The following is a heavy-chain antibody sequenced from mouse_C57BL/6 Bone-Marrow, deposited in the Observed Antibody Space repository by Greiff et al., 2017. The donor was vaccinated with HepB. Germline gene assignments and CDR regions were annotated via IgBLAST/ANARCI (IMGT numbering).Heavy chain of an antibody. D-gene: IGHD1-1*01. CDR1: GYTFTSYG. Sequence: QVQLQQSGAELARPGASVKLSCKASGYTFTSYGISWVKQRTGQGLEWIGEIYPSSGNTYYNEKFKGKATLTADKSSSTAYMELRSLTSEDSAVYFCARGDYYGSPYWGQGTTLTVSS. J-gene: IGHJ2*01. V-gene: IGHV1-81*01. CDR3: ARGDYYGSPY. CDR2: IYPSSGNT.